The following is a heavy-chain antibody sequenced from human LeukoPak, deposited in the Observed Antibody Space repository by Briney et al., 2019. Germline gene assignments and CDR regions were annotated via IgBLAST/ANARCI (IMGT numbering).Heavy chain of an antibody. D-gene: IGHD3-10*01. J-gene: IGHJ4*02. CDR3: ARGGVTMVRGVIIGTNTDY. V-gene: IGHV1-8*01. CDR1: GYTFTSYD. Sequence: ASVTVSCKASGYTFTSYDINWVRQATGQGLEWMGWMNPNSGNTGYAQKFQGRVTMTRNTSISTAYMELSSLRSEATAVYYCARGGVTMVRGVIIGTNTDYWGQGTLVTVSS. CDR2: MNPNSGNT.